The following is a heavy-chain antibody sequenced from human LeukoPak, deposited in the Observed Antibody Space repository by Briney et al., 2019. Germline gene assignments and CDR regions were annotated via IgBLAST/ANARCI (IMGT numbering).Heavy chain of an antibody. CDR3: ARTLYSSSFLQNWFDP. CDR1: GGSISSYY. CDR2: IYTSGST. J-gene: IGHJ5*02. D-gene: IGHD6-13*01. V-gene: IGHV4-4*07. Sequence: PSETLSLTCTVSGGSISSYYWSWIRQPAGKGLEWIWRIYTSGSTNYNPSLKSRVTMSVDTSKNQFSLKLSSVTAADTAVYYCARTLYSSSFLQNWFDPWGQGTLVTVSS.